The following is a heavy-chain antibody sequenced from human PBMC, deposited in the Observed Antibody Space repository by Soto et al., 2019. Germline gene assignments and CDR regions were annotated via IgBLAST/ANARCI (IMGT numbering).Heavy chain of an antibody. Sequence: EVQLVETGGGLIQPGGSLRLSCAASGFTVSSNYMSWVRQAPGKGLEWVSAISGSGGSTYYADSVKGRFTISRDNSKNTLYLQMNSLRAEDTAVYYCAKDLTRYSPGAFDIWGQGTMVTVSS. D-gene: IGHD6-13*01. J-gene: IGHJ3*02. CDR2: ISGSGGST. CDR3: AKDLTRYSPGAFDI. CDR1: GFTVSSNY. V-gene: IGHV3-23*04.